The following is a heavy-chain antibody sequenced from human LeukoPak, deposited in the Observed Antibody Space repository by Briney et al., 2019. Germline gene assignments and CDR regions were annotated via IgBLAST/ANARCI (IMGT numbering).Heavy chain of an antibody. J-gene: IGHJ4*02. CDR1: GGSISSSSYY. V-gene: IGHV4-39*01. CDR2: IYYSGST. Sequence: SETLSLTCTVSGGSISSSSYYWGWIRQPPGKGLEWIGSIYYSGSTYYNPSLKSRVTISVDTSKNQFSLKLSSVTAADTTVYYCARQKAIGGYVSFPFDYWGQGTLVTVSS. CDR3: ARQKAIGGYVSFPFDY. D-gene: IGHD5-12*01.